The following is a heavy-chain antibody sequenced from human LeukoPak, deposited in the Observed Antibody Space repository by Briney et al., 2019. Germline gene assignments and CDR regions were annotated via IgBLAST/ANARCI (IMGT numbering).Heavy chain of an antibody. CDR3: ARHGKVSYYYDSSGLQNDY. V-gene: IGHV3-23*01. J-gene: IGHJ4*02. D-gene: IGHD3-22*01. Sequence: PGGSLRLSCAASGFTFSSYAMSWVRQAPGKGLEWVSAISGSGGSTYYADSVKGRFTISRDNAKNSLYLQMNSLRAEDTAVYYCARHGKVSYYYDSSGLQNDYWGQGTLVTVSS. CDR1: GFTFSSYA. CDR2: ISGSGGST.